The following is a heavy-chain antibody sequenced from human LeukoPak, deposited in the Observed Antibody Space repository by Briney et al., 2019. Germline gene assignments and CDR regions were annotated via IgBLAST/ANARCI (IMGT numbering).Heavy chain of an antibody. V-gene: IGHV5-51*01. D-gene: IGHD3-22*01. CDR1: GYSFTSYW. CDR3: ARHSYYYDSSGYQLVAAYFDY. J-gene: IGHJ4*02. CDR2: IYPGDSDT. Sequence: GESLKISCKGSGYSFTSYWIGWVRQMPGKGLEWMGIIYPGDSDTRYSPSFQGQVTISADKSISTAYLQWSSLKASDTAMYYCARHSYYYDSSGYQLVAAYFDYWGQGTLVTVSS.